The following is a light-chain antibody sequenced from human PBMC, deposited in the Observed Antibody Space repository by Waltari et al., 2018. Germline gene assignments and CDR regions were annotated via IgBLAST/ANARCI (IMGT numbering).Light chain of an antibody. CDR3: SSYTTSITWV. J-gene: IGLJ3*02. Sequence: QSALTQPASVSGSPGQPITISCTGASSDIGAYNYVSWFQQHPGKAPKLMIYEVSNRPSGVSNRFSGSKSGNTASLTISGLQTEDEADYYCSSYTTSITWVFGGGTKLTVL. CDR1: SSDIGAYNY. CDR2: EVS. V-gene: IGLV2-14*01.